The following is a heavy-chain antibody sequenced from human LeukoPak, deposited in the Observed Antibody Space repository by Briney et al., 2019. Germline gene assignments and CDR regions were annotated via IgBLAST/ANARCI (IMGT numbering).Heavy chain of an antibody. V-gene: IGHV1-69*04. CDR3: AIDRMVGATKELDY. J-gene: IGHJ4*02. D-gene: IGHD1-26*01. Sequence: SVKVFCKASGGTFSSYAISWVRQAPGQGLEWMGRIIPILGIANYAQKFQGRVTITADKSTSTAYMELSSLRSEDTAVYYCAIDRMVGATKELDYWGQGTLVTVSS. CDR1: GGTFSSYA. CDR2: IIPILGIA.